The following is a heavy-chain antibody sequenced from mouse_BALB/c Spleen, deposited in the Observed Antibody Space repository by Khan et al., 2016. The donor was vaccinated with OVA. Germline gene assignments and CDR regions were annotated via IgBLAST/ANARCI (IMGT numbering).Heavy chain of an antibody. CDR2: INPSTGYT. Sequence: QVQLQQSGAELAKPGASVKMSCKASGYTFTSYWMHWVKQRPGQGLEWIGYINPSTGYTEYNQKFTDKATLTADYSSSTAYMQLSSLTSEDSAVYYCERSPGSGVLFDYWGQGTTLTVSS. J-gene: IGHJ2*01. CDR1: GYTFTSYW. V-gene: IGHV1-7*01. CDR3: ERSPGSGVLFDY. D-gene: IGHD3-1*01.